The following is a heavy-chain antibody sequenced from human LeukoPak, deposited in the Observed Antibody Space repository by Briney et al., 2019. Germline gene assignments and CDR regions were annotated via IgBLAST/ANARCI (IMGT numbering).Heavy chain of an antibody. CDR2: INPSGGST. CDR3: ARGGGPLRYYYDSSGHDY. V-gene: IGHV1-46*01. CDR1: GYTFTSYY. J-gene: IGHJ4*02. D-gene: IGHD3-22*01. Sequence: EASVKVSCKASGYTFTSYYMHWVRQAPGQGLEWMGIINPSGGSTSYAQKFQGRVTMTRDTSTSTVYMELSSLRSEDTAVYYCARGGGPLRYYYDSSGHDYWGQGTLVTVSS.